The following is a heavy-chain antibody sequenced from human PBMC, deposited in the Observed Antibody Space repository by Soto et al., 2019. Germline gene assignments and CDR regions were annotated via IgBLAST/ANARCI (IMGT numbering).Heavy chain of an antibody. CDR2: ITGSGGTS. V-gene: IGHV3-23*01. J-gene: IGHJ4*02. Sequence: EVQLLESGGGFVQPGGSLRLSCAASGFTFSTYAMSWVRQAPGKGLEWVSGITGSGGTSYYADSVKGRFTISRDNSKNTLDLQMNSLRAEDTAVYYCAKAGGDCSGGTCYSGQGDYWGQGTLVTVSS. CDR1: GFTFSTYA. CDR3: AKAGGDCSGGTCYSGQGDY. D-gene: IGHD2-15*01.